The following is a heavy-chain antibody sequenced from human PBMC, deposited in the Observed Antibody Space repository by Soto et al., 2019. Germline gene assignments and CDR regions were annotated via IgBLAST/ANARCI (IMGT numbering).Heavy chain of an antibody. CDR3: ARQPVAPGLRYFDS. V-gene: IGHV4-4*08. J-gene: IGHJ4*02. D-gene: IGHD5-12*01. CDR2: IFPTGAT. Sequence: SETLSLTCTVSGDSMDNYYWSWIRQTPGKGLEWIGYIFPTGATEYTPSLKSRITMSVDTSKSQFSLKVTTVTAADTAVYYCARQPVAPGLRYFDSWGQGTLVTVSS. CDR1: GDSMDNYY.